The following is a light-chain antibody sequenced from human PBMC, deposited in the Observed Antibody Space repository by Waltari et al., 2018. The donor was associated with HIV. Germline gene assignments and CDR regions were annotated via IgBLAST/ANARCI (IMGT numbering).Light chain of an antibody. J-gene: IGKJ2*01. CDR1: QVISNS. CDR3: QQYYNIPRT. CDR2: DAS. V-gene: IGKV1-NL1*01. Sequence: DIQMTQSPSSLSASVGDRVTITCRPSQVISNSLAWYQQKPGKAPKLLIFDASRLESGVPSRFSGRGGGADFTLTITTLQAEDFATYFCQQYYNIPRTFGQGTEVEV.